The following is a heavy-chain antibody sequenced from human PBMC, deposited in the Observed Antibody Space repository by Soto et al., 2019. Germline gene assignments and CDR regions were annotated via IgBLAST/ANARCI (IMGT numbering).Heavy chain of an antibody. CDR3: ARVWYYDFWSGYYPFDY. Sequence: ASVKVSCKSSGYTFTSYYMHWVRQAPGQGLEWMGIINPSGGSTSYAQKFQGRVTMTRDTSTSTVYMELSSLRSEDTAVYYCARVWYYDFWSGYYPFDYWGQGPLVTVSS. J-gene: IGHJ4*02. D-gene: IGHD3-3*01. CDR2: INPSGGST. V-gene: IGHV1-46*01. CDR1: GYTFTSYY.